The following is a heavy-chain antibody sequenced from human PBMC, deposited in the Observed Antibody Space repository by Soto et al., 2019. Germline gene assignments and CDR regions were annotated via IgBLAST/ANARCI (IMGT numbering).Heavy chain of an antibody. Sequence: QVQLQESGPGLVKPSQTLSLTCTVSGGSISSGGYYWSWIRQHPGKGLEWIGYIYSSGSTYYNPSLKRRVTMSVDTSKNQFSLKLSSVTAADTAVYYCARGRSSTSPYPIGYWGQGTLVTVSS. CDR2: IYSSGST. D-gene: IGHD2-2*01. V-gene: IGHV4-31*03. J-gene: IGHJ4*02. CDR3: ARGRSSTSPYPIGY. CDR1: GGSISSGGYY.